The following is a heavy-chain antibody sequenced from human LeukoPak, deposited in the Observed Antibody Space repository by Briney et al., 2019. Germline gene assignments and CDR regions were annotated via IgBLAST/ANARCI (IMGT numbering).Heavy chain of an antibody. V-gene: IGHV3-48*02. CDR1: GFTFSSYS. Sequence: GGSVRLSCAASGFTFSSYSMNWVRQAPGKGLEWVSYIGTSSSTIYYADSVKGRFTISRDNARNSLYLQMNSLRDEDTAVYYCARHDYGGNSGDYWGQGTLVTVSS. CDR3: ARHDYGGNSGDY. J-gene: IGHJ4*02. CDR2: IGTSSSTI. D-gene: IGHD4-23*01.